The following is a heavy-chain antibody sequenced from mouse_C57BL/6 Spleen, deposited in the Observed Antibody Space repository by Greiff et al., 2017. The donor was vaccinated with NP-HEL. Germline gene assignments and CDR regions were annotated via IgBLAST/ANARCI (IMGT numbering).Heavy chain of an antibody. J-gene: IGHJ4*01. Sequence: EVQLQESGPGLVKPSQSLSLTCSVTGYSITSGYYWNWIRQFPGNKLEWMGYISYDGSNNYNPSLKNRISITRDTSKNQFFLKLNSVTTEDTATYYCARFITTADYAMDYWGQGTSVTVSS. V-gene: IGHV3-6*01. CDR1: GYSITSGYY. D-gene: IGHD1-1*01. CDR2: ISYDGSN. CDR3: ARFITTADYAMDY.